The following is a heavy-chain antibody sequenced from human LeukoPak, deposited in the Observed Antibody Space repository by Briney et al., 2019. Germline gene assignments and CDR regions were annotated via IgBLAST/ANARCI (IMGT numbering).Heavy chain of an antibody. D-gene: IGHD3-22*01. CDR3: AKVDAYYYDSSGYSLFDY. V-gene: IGHV3-7*01. Sequence: PGGSLRLSCAASGFTFSSYWMSWVRQAPGKGLEWVANIKQDGSEKYYVDSVKGRFTISRDNAKNSLYLQMNSLRAEDTAVYYCAKVDAYYYDSSGYSLFDYWGQGTLATVSS. CDR1: GFTFSSYW. J-gene: IGHJ4*02. CDR2: IKQDGSEK.